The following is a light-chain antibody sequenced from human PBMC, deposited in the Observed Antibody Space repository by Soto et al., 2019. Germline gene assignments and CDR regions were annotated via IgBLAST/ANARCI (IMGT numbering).Light chain of an antibody. V-gene: IGKV3-20*01. J-gene: IGKJ5*01. CDR2: GAS. Sequence: EIVLTQSPGTLSLSPGERATLSCRASQTVSINYLAWCQQRPGQAPRLLIYGASTRAAGIPDRFSGSGSGTDFTLTITRLEPEDSAVYFCQQYTGPPTTFGQGTRLEIK. CDR1: QTVSINY. CDR3: QQYTGPPTT.